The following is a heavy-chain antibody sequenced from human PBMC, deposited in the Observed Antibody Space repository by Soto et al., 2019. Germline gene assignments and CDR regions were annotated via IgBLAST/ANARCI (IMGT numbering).Heavy chain of an antibody. CDR2: IRSKANSYAT. V-gene: IGHV3-73*01. Sequence: QPGGSLRLSCAASGFTFSGSAMHWVRQASGKGLEWVGRIRSKANSYATAYAASVKGRFTISRDDSKNTAYLQMNSLKTEDTAVYYCTRHYDFWGGYQPRDYYYYGMDVWGQGTTVTVSS. D-gene: IGHD3-3*01. J-gene: IGHJ6*02. CDR3: TRHYDFWGGYQPRDYYYYGMDV. CDR1: GFTFSGSA.